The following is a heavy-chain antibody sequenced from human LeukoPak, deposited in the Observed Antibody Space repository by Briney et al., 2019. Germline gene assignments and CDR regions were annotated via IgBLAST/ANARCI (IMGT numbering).Heavy chain of an antibody. CDR2: IYHSGST. J-gene: IGHJ4*02. CDR1: GYSISSGYY. D-gene: IGHD6-13*01. CDR3: ARGLMGSSFDY. V-gene: IGHV4-38-2*02. Sequence: SETLSLTCTVSGYSISSGYYWGWIRQPPGKGLEWIGSIYHSGSTYYNPSLKSRVTISVDKSKNQFSLKLSSVTAADTAVYYCARGLMGSSFDYWGQGTLVTVSS.